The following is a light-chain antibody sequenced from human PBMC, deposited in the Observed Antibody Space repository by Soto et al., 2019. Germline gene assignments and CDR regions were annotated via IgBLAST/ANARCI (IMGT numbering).Light chain of an antibody. Sequence: QSVLTQPASVSGSPGQSITISCTGTSSDVGSYNLVSWYQQHPGKAPKLMIYEGSKRPSGVSNRFSGSKSGNTASLTISGLQAEDEAYYYCCSYAGSSTSVFGGGTQLTVL. V-gene: IGLV2-23*01. CDR1: SSDVGSYNL. J-gene: IGLJ7*01. CDR3: CSYAGSSTSV. CDR2: EGS.